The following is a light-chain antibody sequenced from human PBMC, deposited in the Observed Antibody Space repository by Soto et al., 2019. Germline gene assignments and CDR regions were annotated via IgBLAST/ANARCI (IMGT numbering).Light chain of an antibody. J-gene: IGKJ4*01. CDR3: QQSYGTPLT. CDR2: AAS. V-gene: IGKV1-39*01. Sequence: DMEMTQSPSSLSASVGDRVTITYRASQSISNYLYWYQHKPGKVPKLLIYAASSLQSGVPPRFSGSGSVTHFTLTINSLQPEDFATYYCQQSYGTPLTFGGGTKIEIK. CDR1: QSISNY.